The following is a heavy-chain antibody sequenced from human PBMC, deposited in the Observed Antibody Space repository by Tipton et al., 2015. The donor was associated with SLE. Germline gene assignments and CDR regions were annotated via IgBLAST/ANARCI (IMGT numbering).Heavy chain of an antibody. Sequence: SLRLSCAASEFSISSYWMVWVRQAPGKGLEWLSHNKGDGSITIYADSVKGRFTVSRDNAKNSLYLQISSLRAEDTAVYFCTRDWRNKAFDVWGQGTTVSVSS. J-gene: IGHJ3*01. CDR3: TRDWRNKAFDV. D-gene: IGHD2/OR15-2a*01. CDR1: EFSISSYW. V-gene: IGHV3-74*01. CDR2: NKGDGSIT.